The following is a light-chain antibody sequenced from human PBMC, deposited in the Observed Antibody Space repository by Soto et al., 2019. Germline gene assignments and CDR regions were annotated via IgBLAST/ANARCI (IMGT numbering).Light chain of an antibody. V-gene: IGLV3-25*03. Sequence: SYELTQPPSVSVAPGQTARITCSGDTLPKQYTYWYQKKPGQAPVLVIYKDSERPSGIPGRISGSSSGTTATLTISGVQAEDEADYYCHSADNSATVVFGGGTKLTVL. CDR1: TLPKQY. CDR2: KDS. J-gene: IGLJ2*01. CDR3: HSADNSATVV.